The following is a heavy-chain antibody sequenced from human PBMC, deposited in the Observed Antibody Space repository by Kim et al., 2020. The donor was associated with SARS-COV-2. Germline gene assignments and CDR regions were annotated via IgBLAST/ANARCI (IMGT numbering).Heavy chain of an antibody. CDR2: IDWDNDK. Sequence: SGPTLVNPTQTLTLTCSFSGFSLTTRGMCVSWIRQPPGKALVWLARIDWDNDKYYRKSLKTRLTISKDTSKNQVVLTMTNVDPVDTATYYCARTHNAGGGTTVTASKAYWFDPWGQGTLVTVSS. CDR3: ARTHNAGGGTTVTASKAYWFDP. J-gene: IGHJ5*02. CDR1: GFSLTTRGMC. D-gene: IGHD4-17*01. V-gene: IGHV2-70*11.